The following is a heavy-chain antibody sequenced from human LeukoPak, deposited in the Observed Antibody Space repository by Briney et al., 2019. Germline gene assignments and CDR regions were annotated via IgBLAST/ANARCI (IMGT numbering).Heavy chain of an antibody. V-gene: IGHV1-69*01. CDR2: IIPIFGTA. D-gene: IGHD1-26*01. CDR1: GGTFSSYA. CDR3: ARDGRATSGHDAFDI. Sequence: GSSVKVSCTASGGTFSSYAISWVRQAPGQGLEWMGGIIPIFGTANYAQKFQGRVTITADESTSTAYMELSSLRSEDTAVYYCARDGRATSGHDAFDIWGQGTMVTVSS. J-gene: IGHJ3*02.